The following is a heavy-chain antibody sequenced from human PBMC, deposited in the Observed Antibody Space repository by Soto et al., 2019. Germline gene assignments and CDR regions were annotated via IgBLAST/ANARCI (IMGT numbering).Heavy chain of an antibody. V-gene: IGHV1-3*05. CDR3: ARQWKLTAVFVD. Sequence: QVQLVQSGAEEKKPGASVKVSCKASGYTFTTYPMHWVRQAPGQSLEWMGWINADSGNTKYSQKFQDRVTITRDTSASTAYMELGSLRSEDTAVYCCARQWKLTAVFVDWGQGTLVTVSS. D-gene: IGHD4-4*01. J-gene: IGHJ4*02. CDR1: GYTFTTYP. CDR2: INADSGNT.